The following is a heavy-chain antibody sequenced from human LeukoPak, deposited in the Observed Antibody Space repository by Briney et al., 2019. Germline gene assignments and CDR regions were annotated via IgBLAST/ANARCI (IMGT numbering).Heavy chain of an antibody. CDR1: GCTFSSYG. CDR2: ISYDGSNK. J-gene: IGHJ4*02. D-gene: IGHD6-13*01. CDR3: AKSIAAACDY. Sequence: PGGSLRLSCAASGCTFSSYGMHWVRQAPGKGLEWVAVISYDGSNKYYADSVKGRFTISRDNSKNTLYLQMNSLRAEDTAVYYCAKSIAAACDYWGQGTLVTVSS. V-gene: IGHV3-30*18.